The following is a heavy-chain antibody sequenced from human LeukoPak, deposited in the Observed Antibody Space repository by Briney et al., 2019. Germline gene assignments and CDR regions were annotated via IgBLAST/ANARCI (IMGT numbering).Heavy chain of an antibody. J-gene: IGHJ3*02. V-gene: IGHV3-33*01. CDR2: IWFDGSNK. D-gene: IGHD6-13*01. CDR3: ARGKEQQLYAFDI. Sequence: GRSLRLSCAASGFTFSSYGMHWVRQAPGKGPEWVAVIWFDGSNKYYADSVKGRFTISRDNSKNTLYLQMNSLSAEDTAVYYCARGKEQQLYAFDIWGQGTMVTVSS. CDR1: GFTFSSYG.